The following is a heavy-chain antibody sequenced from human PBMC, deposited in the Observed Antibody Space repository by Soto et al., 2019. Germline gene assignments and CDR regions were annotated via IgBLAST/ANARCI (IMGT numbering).Heavy chain of an antibody. Sequence: QVQLQESGPGLVKPSQTLSLTCTVSGGSIISGGYCWSWIRQHPGKGLDWIGCISYGGSTSYNPSLKSRVIISVDTSKNQFSLKLTSVTAADTAVYYCSRGILVWGQGALITVSS. D-gene: IGHD5-18*01. J-gene: IGHJ4*02. CDR1: GGSIISGGYC. V-gene: IGHV4-31*03. CDR2: ISYGGST. CDR3: SRGILV.